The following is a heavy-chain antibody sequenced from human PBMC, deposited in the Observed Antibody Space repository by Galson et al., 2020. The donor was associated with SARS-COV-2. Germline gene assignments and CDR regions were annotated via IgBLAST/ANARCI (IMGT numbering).Heavy chain of an antibody. CDR3: ARDYGDNAMDV. D-gene: IGHD4-17*01. CDR1: GGTISSYY. V-gene: IGHV4-59*12. CDR2: IHDSEST. Sequence: SETLSLTCTVSGGTISSYYWTWIRQPPGKGLEWIGYIHDSESTHYNPSLKSRVTMLVDTSKNQCSLKLSSVTAADTAVYYCARDYGDNAMDVWGQGTTVTVSS. J-gene: IGHJ6*02.